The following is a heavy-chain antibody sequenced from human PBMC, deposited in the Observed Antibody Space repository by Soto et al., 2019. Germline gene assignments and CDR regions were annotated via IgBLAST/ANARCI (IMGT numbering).Heavy chain of an antibody. CDR1: GYSFTSYW. CDR3: ARRGYCSSTSCYAIGWNY. D-gene: IGHD2-2*01. V-gene: IGHV5-51*01. J-gene: IGHJ4*02. Sequence: GESLKISCKGSGYSFTSYWIGWVRQMPGKGLEWMGIIYPGDSDTRYSPSFQGQVTISADKSISTAYLQWSSLKASDTAMYYCARRGYCSSTSCYAIGWNYWGQGTLVTVSS. CDR2: IYPGDSDT.